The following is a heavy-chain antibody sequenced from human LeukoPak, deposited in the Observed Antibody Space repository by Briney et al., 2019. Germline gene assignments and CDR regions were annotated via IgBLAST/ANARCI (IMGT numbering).Heavy chain of an antibody. CDR3: AGGRNLEWFDY. CDR1: GDSFRSYY. CDR2: IYYSEST. D-gene: IGHD3-3*01. V-gene: IGHV4-59*01. Sequence: SETLSLTCTVSGDSFRSYYWSWIRQPPGKGLEWIGYIYYSESTNYNPSLKSRVTIPVDTSKNQFSLKLNSVTAADTAVYYCAGGRNLEWFDYWGQGTLVTVSS. J-gene: IGHJ5*01.